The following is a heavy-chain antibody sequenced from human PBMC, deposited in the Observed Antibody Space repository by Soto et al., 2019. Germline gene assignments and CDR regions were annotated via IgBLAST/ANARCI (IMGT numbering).Heavy chain of an antibody. Sequence: QVQLQQWGXGLLKPSETLSLTCAVYGGSFSGYYWSWIRQPPGKGLEWIGEINHSGSTNYNPSLKSRVTISVDTSKNQFSLKLSSVTAADTAVYYCARKRNTGWYFDYWGQGTLVTVSS. CDR1: GGSFSGYY. CDR2: INHSGST. V-gene: IGHV4-34*01. CDR3: ARKRNTGWYFDY. J-gene: IGHJ4*02. D-gene: IGHD6-19*01.